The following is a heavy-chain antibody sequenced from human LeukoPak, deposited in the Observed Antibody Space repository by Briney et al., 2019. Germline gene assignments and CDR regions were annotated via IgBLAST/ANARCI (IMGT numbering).Heavy chain of an antibody. CDR2: ISWNSGSI. CDR1: GFTFDDYA. D-gene: IGHD6-19*01. CDR3: AKGGSAVAGGFDY. Sequence: GGSLRLSCAASGFTFDDYAMHWVRQAPGKGLEWVSGISWNSGSIGYADSVKGRFTISRDNAKNSLYLQMNSLRAEDTALYYCAKGGSAVAGGFDYWGQGTLVTVSS. V-gene: IGHV3-9*01. J-gene: IGHJ4*02.